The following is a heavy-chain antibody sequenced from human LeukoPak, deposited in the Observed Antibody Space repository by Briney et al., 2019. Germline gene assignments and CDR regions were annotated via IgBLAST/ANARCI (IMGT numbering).Heavy chain of an antibody. Sequence: GGSLRLSCVASGFTFDDYAIHWVRQAPGKGLEWVSGISWNSGNIDYADSVKGRFTISRDNAKNSLYLQMNSLRAEDTALYYCAKDLERFGELLQYWYFDLWGRGTLVTVSS. V-gene: IGHV3-9*01. J-gene: IGHJ2*01. CDR2: ISWNSGNI. D-gene: IGHD3-10*01. CDR3: AKDLERFGELLQYWYFDL. CDR1: GFTFDDYA.